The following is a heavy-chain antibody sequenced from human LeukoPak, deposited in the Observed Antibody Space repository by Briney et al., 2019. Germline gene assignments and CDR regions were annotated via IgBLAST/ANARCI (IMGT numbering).Heavy chain of an antibody. J-gene: IGHJ4*02. CDR3: ARDLSYYGSGSYFFDY. Sequence: ASVKVSCKASGYTFTGSSIHWVRQAPGQGLEWVGCINPSSGGTTYAQKFQGRVTLTRDTSISTAYMELSRLRSDDTAVFFCARDLSYYGSGSYFFDYWGQGTLVTVSS. CDR2: INPSSGGT. V-gene: IGHV1-2*02. CDR1: GYTFTGSS. D-gene: IGHD3-10*01.